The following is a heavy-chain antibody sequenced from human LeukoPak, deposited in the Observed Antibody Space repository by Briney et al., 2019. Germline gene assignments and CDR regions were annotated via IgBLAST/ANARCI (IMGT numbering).Heavy chain of an antibody. Sequence: GRSLRLSCAASGFTFSSYGMHRVRQAPGKGLEWVAVIWYDGSNKYYADSVKGRFTISRDNSKNTLYLQMNSLRAEDTAVYYCARVGRYCSGGSCLDYWGQGTLVTVSS. D-gene: IGHD2-15*01. J-gene: IGHJ4*02. V-gene: IGHV3-33*01. CDR1: GFTFSSYG. CDR3: ARVGRYCSGGSCLDY. CDR2: IWYDGSNK.